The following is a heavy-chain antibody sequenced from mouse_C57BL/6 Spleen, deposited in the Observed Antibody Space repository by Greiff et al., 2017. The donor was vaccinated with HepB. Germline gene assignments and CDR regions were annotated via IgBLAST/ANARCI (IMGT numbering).Heavy chain of an antibody. J-gene: IGHJ2*01. V-gene: IGHV1-50*01. CDR1: GYTFTSYW. CDR3: ARSASDYYGSSYAFFDY. Sequence: VQLQQPGAELVKPGASVKLSCKASGYTFTSYWMQWVKQRPGQGLEWIGEIDPSDSYTNYNQKFKGKATLTVDTSSSTAYMQLSSLTSEDSAVYYCARSASDYYGSSYAFFDYWGQGTTLTVSS. D-gene: IGHD1-1*01. CDR2: IDPSDSYT.